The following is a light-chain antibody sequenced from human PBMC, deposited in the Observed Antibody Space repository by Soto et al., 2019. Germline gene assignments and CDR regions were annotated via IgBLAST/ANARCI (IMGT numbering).Light chain of an antibody. CDR1: SSDVGSYNL. CDR3: CSYAGSSTSYV. Sequence: QSALTQPASVSWSPGQSITISCTGTSSDVGSYNLVSWYQQHPGKAPKLMIYEGSKRPSGVSNRFSGSKSGNTASLTISGLQADDEADYYCCSYAGSSTSYVFGTGTKLTVL. CDR2: EGS. V-gene: IGLV2-23*01. J-gene: IGLJ1*01.